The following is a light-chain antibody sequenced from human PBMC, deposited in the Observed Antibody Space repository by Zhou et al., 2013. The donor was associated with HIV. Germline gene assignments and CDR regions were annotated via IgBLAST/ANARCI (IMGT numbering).Light chain of an antibody. CDR3: QQYGISRT. CDR1: QSLSSTY. J-gene: IGKJ1*01. V-gene: IGKV3-20*01. Sequence: EIVLTQSPGTLSLSPGERATLSCRASQSLSSTYLAWYQQKPGQAPRLLIYGASSRATGIPDRFSGSGSGTDFTLTISRLEPEDFAVYYCQQYGISRTFGQGTKVEIK. CDR2: GAS.